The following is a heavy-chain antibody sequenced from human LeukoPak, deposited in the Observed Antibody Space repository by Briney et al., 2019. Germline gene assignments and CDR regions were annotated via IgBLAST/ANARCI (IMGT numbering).Heavy chain of an antibody. CDR2: INPNRGGT. J-gene: IGHJ4*02. CDR1: GYIFTGYS. CDR3: ARVRGGNNYHFDY. V-gene: IGHV1-2*02. D-gene: IGHD1-26*01. Sequence: ASVKVSCKASGYIFTGYSMHWVRQAPGQGLEWMGLINPNRGGTNYAQKFQGRVTMNRDTYISTGYMELRRLRSDDTAVYYCARVRGGNNYHFDYWGQGTLVTVSS.